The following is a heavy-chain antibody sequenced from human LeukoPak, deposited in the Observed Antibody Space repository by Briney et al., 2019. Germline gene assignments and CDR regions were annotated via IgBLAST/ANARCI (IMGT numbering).Heavy chain of an antibody. Sequence: ASVKVSCKASEYTFTGYYLHWVRQAPGQGLEWMGWINPNSGDTNYAQKFQGRVTMTRDTSISTAYMELSRLRSDDTAVFYCARGDSSPYYYFDYWGQGTLVTVSS. CDR1: EYTFTGYY. J-gene: IGHJ4*02. D-gene: IGHD3-22*01. V-gene: IGHV1-2*02. CDR2: INPNSGDT. CDR3: ARGDSSPYYYFDY.